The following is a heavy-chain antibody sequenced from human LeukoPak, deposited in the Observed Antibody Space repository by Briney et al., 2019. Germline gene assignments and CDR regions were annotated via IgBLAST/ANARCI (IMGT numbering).Heavy chain of an antibody. CDR1: GYTVTELS. CDR3: ATVYYYGSGSYYNPLDY. Sequence: ASVKVSCKVSGYTVTELSMHWVRQAPGKGLEWMGGFDPEDGETIYAQKFQGRVTMTEDTSTDTAYMELSSLRSEDTAVYYCATVYYYGSGSYYNPLDYWGQGTLVTVSS. V-gene: IGHV1-24*01. D-gene: IGHD3-10*01. CDR2: FDPEDGET. J-gene: IGHJ4*02.